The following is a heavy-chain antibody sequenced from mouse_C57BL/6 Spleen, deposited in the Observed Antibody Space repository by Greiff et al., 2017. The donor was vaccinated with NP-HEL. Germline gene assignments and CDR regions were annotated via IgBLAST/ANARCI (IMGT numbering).Heavy chain of an antibody. Sequence: EVQLQESGPGLVKPSQSLSLTCSVTGYSITSGYYWNWIRQFPGNKLEWMGYISYDGSNNYNPSLKNRISITRDTSKNQFFLKLNSVTTEDTATYYCARAPDSSGYVEAMDYWGQGTSVTVSS. CDR1: GYSITSGYY. D-gene: IGHD3-2*02. CDR2: ISYDGSN. V-gene: IGHV3-6*01. CDR3: ARAPDSSGYVEAMDY. J-gene: IGHJ4*01.